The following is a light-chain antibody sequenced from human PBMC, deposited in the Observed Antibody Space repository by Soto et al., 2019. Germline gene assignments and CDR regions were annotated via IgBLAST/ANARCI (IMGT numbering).Light chain of an antibody. J-gene: IGKJ1*01. CDR2: ETS. CDR1: QNVRSY. Sequence: DFPMTQSPSSLSASVGDGVTIXXRASQNVRSYLNWYQQKPGKAPKLXIYETSTLESGVPSKFSGTGYGTDFTLTISSLQPEDFATYYCQQTFSIPRTFGHGTKVDIK. V-gene: IGKV1-39*01. CDR3: QQTFSIPRT.